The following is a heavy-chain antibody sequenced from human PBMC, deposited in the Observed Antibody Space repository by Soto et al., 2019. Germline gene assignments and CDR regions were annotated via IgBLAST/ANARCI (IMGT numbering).Heavy chain of an antibody. J-gene: IGHJ6*01. CDR2: TSNDGRKE. CDR1: GFMFSNSA. CDR3: ARPTSAVSTVLVVYGMDV. D-gene: IGHD3-22*01. Sequence: GSLSLSCTASGFMFSNSALHWVRQAPGKGLEWVAVTSNDGRKEDYADSVRGRLTVSRDNSKNTLYLQMNSLRPEDTAVYYCARPTSAVSTVLVVYGMDVWGQGTTVTVSS. V-gene: IGHV3-30*04.